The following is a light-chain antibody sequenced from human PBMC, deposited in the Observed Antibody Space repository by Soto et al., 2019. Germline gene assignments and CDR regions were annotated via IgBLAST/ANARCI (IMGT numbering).Light chain of an antibody. V-gene: IGKV1-5*01. CDR2: DAS. J-gene: IGKJ2*01. Sequence: DIQMTQSPSTLSASEGDRVTITCRASQSISSWLAWYQQKPGKAPKLLIYDASSLESGVPSRFSGSGSGTEFTLTISSLQPDDFATYYCQQYNSYSPYTFGQGTKVDIK. CDR3: QQYNSYSPYT. CDR1: QSISSW.